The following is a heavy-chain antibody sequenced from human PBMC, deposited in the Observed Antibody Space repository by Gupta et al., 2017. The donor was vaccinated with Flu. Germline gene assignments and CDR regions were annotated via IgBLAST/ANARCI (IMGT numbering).Heavy chain of an antibody. CDR2: IFSNDEK. J-gene: IGHJ4*02. V-gene: IGHV2-26*01. CDR3: ARVYYDSSGYQYYFYY. Sequence: QVTLKESGPVLVKPTETLTLTCTVSGFSLSNARMGVSWIRQPPGKALEWLAHIFSNDEKSYSTSLKSRLTISKDTYKSQGVLTMTNMDPVETATYYCARVYYDSSGYQYYFYYGGQGTLVTVSS. CDR1: GFSLSNARMG. D-gene: IGHD3-22*01.